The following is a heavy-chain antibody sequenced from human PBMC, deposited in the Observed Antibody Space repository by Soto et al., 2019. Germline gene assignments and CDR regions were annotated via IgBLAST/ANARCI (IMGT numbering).Heavy chain of an antibody. J-gene: IGHJ4*02. D-gene: IGHD2-21*01. CDR1: GGTFSNST. CDR2: IIPVLNIT. V-gene: IGHV1-69*02. Sequence: QVQLVQSGTEMKRPGSSVKVSCETSGGTFSNSTFNWVRQAPGQGLEWMGWIIPVLNITNYAQKFQGRINIAADKSTSTAYLELSSLRSEHTAIYFCAKAPTASAPFLFWGQGTLVTVSS. CDR3: AKAPTASAPFLF.